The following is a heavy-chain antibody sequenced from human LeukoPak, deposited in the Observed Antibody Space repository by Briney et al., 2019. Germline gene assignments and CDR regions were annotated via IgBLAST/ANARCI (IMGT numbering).Heavy chain of an antibody. J-gene: IGHJ3*02. D-gene: IGHD4-17*01. Sequence: GGSLRLSCAASGFTFSSYAMGWVRQAPGKGLEWVSTISSSGGRTYYADSVKGHFTISRDDSKNTLYLQMNSLRAEDTAVYYCANGMVMMGYGDADAFDIWGQGTMVTVSS. CDR1: GFTFSSYA. CDR2: ISSSGGRT. CDR3: ANGMVMMGYGDADAFDI. V-gene: IGHV3-23*01.